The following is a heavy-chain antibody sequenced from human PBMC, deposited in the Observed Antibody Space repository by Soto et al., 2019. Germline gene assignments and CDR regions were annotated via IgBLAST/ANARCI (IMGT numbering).Heavy chain of an antibody. CDR3: ARGLVDYSNLDL. V-gene: IGHV1-3*01. Sequence: QAQLVQSGAAVNKPGASVKISCKASGYTFTTYALTWLRQAPGQQGQRLEWLGRITAGNGKTTYSQKFQDRVTITRDAFATTAYMELSRLTSEDTAVYYCARGLVDYSNLDLWGQGTLVTVSS. J-gene: IGHJ5*02. CDR2: ITAGNGKT. CDR1: GYTFTTYA. D-gene: IGHD6-13*01.